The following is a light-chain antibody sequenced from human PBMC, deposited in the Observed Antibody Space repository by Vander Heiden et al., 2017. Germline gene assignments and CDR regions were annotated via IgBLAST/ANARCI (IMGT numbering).Light chain of an antibody. CDR1: QSVVSY. J-gene: IGKJ4*01. CDR2: GAS. Sequence: DIQRSQGPYSLSASVGDRVNISCRASQSVVSYLNWYQQKPGKAPKLLIYGASSLQSGVPSRFSGKGAETDFTLTISSLQPEDFATYYCQQTYTPLGTFGGGTKV. V-gene: IGKV1-39*01. CDR3: QQTYTPLGT.